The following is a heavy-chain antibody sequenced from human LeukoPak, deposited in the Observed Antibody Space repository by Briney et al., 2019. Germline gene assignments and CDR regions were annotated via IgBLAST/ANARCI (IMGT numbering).Heavy chain of an antibody. CDR2: IYTSGST. J-gene: IGHJ4*02. V-gene: IGHV4-4*09. Sequence: SETLSLTCTVSGGSISSYYWSWIRQPPGKGLEWIGYIYTSGSTNYNPSLKSRVTISVDTSKNQFSLKLSSVTAADTAVYYCARHSVGGTTAAYYFDYWGQGTLVTVFS. CDR3: ARHSVGGTTAAYYFDY. CDR1: GGSISSYY. D-gene: IGHD1-7*01.